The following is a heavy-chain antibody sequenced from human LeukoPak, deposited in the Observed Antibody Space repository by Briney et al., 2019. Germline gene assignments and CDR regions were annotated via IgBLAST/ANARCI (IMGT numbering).Heavy chain of an antibody. CDR3: ARGDGDYAKGYYYGMDV. D-gene: IGHD4-17*01. V-gene: IGHV3-21*01. Sequence: GGSLRLSRAASGFTFSDYNMNWVRQSPEKGLEWVSSITSGTTYIYYADSVRGRFTSSRDNAKNSLYLQMNSLRAEDTAVYYCARGDGDYAKGYYYGMDVWGQGTTVTVSS. J-gene: IGHJ6*02. CDR1: GFTFSDYN. CDR2: ITSGTTYI.